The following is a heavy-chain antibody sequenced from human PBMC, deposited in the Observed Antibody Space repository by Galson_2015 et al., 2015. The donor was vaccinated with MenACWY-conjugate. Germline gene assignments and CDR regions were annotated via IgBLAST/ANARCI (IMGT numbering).Heavy chain of an antibody. V-gene: IGHV3-74*01. CDR1: GFAFSGYW. D-gene: IGHD2-21*01. J-gene: IGHJ4*02. CDR3: ARGWWGSSADY. Sequence: SLRLSCAASGFAFSGYWMHWVRQAPGKGLVWVSHISFDGSTTNYADSVKGRSTISRDNAKNILYLQMNSLRAEDTAVYYCARGWWGSSADYWGQGTLVTVSS. CDR2: ISFDGSTT.